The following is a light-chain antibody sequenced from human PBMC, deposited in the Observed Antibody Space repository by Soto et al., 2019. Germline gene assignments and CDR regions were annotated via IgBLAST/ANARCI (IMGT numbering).Light chain of an antibody. V-gene: IGKV3-15*01. CDR2: GAS. Sequence: EVVMTQSPATLSVSPGERATLSCRASQSVSSNLAWYQQKPGQAPRLLIYGASTRATGTPARFSGSGSGTEFTLTLSSLQSEDFAVYYCQQYNNWPLYTFGQGTKVDIK. J-gene: IGKJ2*01. CDR3: QQYNNWPLYT. CDR1: QSVSSN.